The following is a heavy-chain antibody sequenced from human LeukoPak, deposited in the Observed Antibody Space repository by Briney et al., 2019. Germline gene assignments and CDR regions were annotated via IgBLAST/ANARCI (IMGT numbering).Heavy chain of an antibody. Sequence: SETLSLTCTVSGDSISSANYYWGWVRQPPGKGLEWIGSIYFSGSTYYNPSLKSRVTISVETSKVQFSLKLSSVTAADTAVYYRARDSCSSTSCRKKFDNWGQGTLVTVSS. D-gene: IGHD2-2*01. V-gene: IGHV4-39*07. J-gene: IGHJ4*02. CDR2: IYFSGST. CDR1: GDSISSANYY. CDR3: ARDSCSSTSCRKKFDN.